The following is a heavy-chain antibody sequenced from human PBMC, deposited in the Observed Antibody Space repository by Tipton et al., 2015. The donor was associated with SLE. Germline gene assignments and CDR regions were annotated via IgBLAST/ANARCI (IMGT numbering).Heavy chain of an antibody. CDR1: GYSISSQY. V-gene: IGHV4-59*11. Sequence: TLSLTCTVSGYSISSQYWSWIRQPPGKGLEWIGHIYYSGSTRYNPSLKSRVTISVDTSKNHFSLKLSSVTAADTAVYYCARLDYTYYFDYWGQGTLVTVSS. J-gene: IGHJ4*02. D-gene: IGHD4-11*01. CDR2: IYYSGST. CDR3: ARLDYTYYFDY.